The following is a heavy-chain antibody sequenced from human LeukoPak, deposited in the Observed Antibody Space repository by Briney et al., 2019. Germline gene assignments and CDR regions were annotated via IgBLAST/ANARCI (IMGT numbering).Heavy chain of an antibody. J-gene: IGHJ3*02. CDR3: ARPTTTDAFDI. CDR2: IYYSGGT. V-gene: IGHV4-39*01. Sequence: SETLSLTCTVSGGSISSSSYYWGWIRQPPGKALVWVGSIYYSGGTYYNPSLKSRVTISVDTSKNQFSLKLSSVTAADTAVYYCARPTTTDAFDIWGQGTMVTVSS. CDR1: GGSISSSSYY. D-gene: IGHD4-17*01.